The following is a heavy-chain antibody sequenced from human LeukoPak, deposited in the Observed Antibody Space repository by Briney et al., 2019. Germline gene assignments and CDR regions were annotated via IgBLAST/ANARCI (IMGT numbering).Heavy chain of an antibody. CDR1: GYTLTELS. J-gene: IGHJ4*02. V-gene: IGHV1-24*01. Sequence: EASVKVSCKVSGYTLTELSMHWVRQAPGKGLEWMGGFDPEDGETIYAQKFQDRVTMTENTSTDTAYMELRSLRSDDTAVYYCAREAGYCSSTSCYTAYWGQGTLVTVSS. CDR2: FDPEDGET. D-gene: IGHD2-2*02. CDR3: AREAGYCSSTSCYTAY.